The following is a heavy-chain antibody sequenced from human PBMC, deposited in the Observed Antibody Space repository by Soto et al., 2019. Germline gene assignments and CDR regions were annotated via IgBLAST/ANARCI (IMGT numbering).Heavy chain of an antibody. V-gene: IGHV4-4*02. J-gene: IGHJ4*02. D-gene: IGHD1-26*01. CDR1: GGSISSSNW. CDR2: VYYSGTT. CDR3: VTVNLVGAAYYFDY. Sequence: KASETLSLTCAVSGGSISSSNWWSWVRQPPGKGLEWIGYVYYSGTTYSHPSLNSRVSISVDTSENQFSLRLTSVTAADTAVYYCVTVNLVGAAYYFDYWGPGTLVTVSS.